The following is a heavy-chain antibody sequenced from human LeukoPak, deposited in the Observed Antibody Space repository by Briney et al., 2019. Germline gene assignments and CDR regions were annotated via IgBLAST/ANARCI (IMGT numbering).Heavy chain of an antibody. V-gene: IGHV3-30*18. J-gene: IGHJ6*02. CDR2: ISYDGSNK. D-gene: IGHD6-13*01. CDR3: AKDRSSSLDV. Sequence: GGSLRLSCAASGFTFSSYGMHWVRQAPGKGLEWVAVISYDGSNKYYADSVKGRFTISRDNSKNTLYLQMNSLRAEDTAVYYCAKDRSSSLDVWGQGTTVTVSS. CDR1: GFTFSSYG.